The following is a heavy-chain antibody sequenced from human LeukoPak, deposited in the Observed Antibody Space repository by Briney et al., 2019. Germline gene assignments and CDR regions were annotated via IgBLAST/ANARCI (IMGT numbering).Heavy chain of an antibody. CDR2: ISSISSTI. J-gene: IGHJ4*02. V-gene: IGHV3-48*02. CDR3: ARDGRPLDY. Sequence: GVSLRLSCAASGFSFSSWSMSWVRQAPGKGLEWVSYISSISSTISYADSVKGRFTVSRDNAKNSLYLQMNSLRDEDTAVYYCARDGRPLDYWGQGTLVTVS. CDR1: GFSFSSWS.